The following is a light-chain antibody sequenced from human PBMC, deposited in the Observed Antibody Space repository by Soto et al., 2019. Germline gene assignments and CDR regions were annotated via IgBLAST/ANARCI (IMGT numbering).Light chain of an antibody. Sequence: VLTQSPGPLSLSPGERATLSCRASQSVSSYLAWYQQKPGQAPRLLIYGVSSRATGTPDRFSGSGSGTDFTLTISRLEPEDFAVYYCQQYNSSPPWTFGQGTKVDIK. V-gene: IGKV3-20*01. CDR2: GVS. CDR3: QQYNSSPPWT. J-gene: IGKJ1*01. CDR1: QSVSSY.